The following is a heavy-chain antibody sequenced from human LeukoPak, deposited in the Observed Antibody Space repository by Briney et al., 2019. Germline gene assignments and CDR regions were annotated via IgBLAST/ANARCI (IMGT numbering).Heavy chain of an antibody. CDR3: ARGYVDTAMAQFDY. CDR1: GGSISSSSYY. J-gene: IGHJ4*02. Sequence: SETLSLTCTVSGGSISSSSYYWGWIRQPPGKGLEWIGSIYYSGSTYYNPSLKSRVTISVDTSKNQFSLKLSSVTAADTAVYYCARGYVDTAMAQFDYWGQGTLVTVSS. CDR2: IYYSGST. D-gene: IGHD5-18*01. V-gene: IGHV4-39*07.